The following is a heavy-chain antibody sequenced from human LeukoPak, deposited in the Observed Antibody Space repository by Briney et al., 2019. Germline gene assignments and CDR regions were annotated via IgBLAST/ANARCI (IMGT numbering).Heavy chain of an antibody. Sequence: GGSLRLSCAASGFTFSSYSMNWVRQAPGKGLEWVSSISSSSSYIYYADSVEGRFTISRDNAKNSLYLQMNSLRAEDTAVYYCASPGQGDCSGGSCYFDYWGQGTLVTVSS. CDR1: GFTFSSYS. V-gene: IGHV3-21*01. D-gene: IGHD2-15*01. J-gene: IGHJ4*02. CDR3: ASPGQGDCSGGSCYFDY. CDR2: ISSSSSYI.